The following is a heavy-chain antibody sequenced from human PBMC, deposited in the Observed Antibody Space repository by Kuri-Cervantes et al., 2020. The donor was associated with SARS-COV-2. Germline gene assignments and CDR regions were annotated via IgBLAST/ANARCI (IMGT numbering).Heavy chain of an antibody. CDR1: GGTFSSYA. D-gene: IGHD3-10*01. J-gene: IGHJ5*02. CDR2: IIPIFGTA. Sequence: SVKVSCKASGGTFSSYAISWVRQAPGQGIEWMGGIIPIFGTANYAQKFQGRVTITADESTSTAYMELSSLRSEDTAVYYCAYRGLMVRGVSTFDPWGQGTLVTVSS. CDR3: AYRGLMVRGVSTFDP. V-gene: IGHV1-69*13.